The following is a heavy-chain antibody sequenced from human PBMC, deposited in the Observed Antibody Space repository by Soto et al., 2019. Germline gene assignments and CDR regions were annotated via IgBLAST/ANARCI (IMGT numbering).Heavy chain of an antibody. V-gene: IGHV3-21*01. CDR3: ARGDSYYYGMDV. J-gene: IGHJ6*02. CDR2: ISSSSYI. CDR1: GFTFSSYS. Sequence: GGSLRLSCAASGFTFSSYSMNWVRQAPGKGLEWVSSISSSSYIYYADSVKGRFTISRDNAKNSLYLQMNSLRAEDTAVYYCARGDSYYYGMDVWGQGTTVTVSS.